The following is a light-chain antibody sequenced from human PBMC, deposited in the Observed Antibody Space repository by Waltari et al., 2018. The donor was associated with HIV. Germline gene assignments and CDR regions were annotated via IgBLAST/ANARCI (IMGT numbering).Light chain of an antibody. V-gene: IGLV3-21*04. CDR3: HVWDSRSDVV. CDR2: DDR. CDR1: HTRGKS. Sequence: YVLTQPPSVSVAPGMTATITCGGDHTRGKSVHWYQLKPGQAPVVVIYDDRVRPSGIPERFSGSNSGNTATLTISGVVAGDEADYSCHVWDSRSDVVFGGGTKLTVL. J-gene: IGLJ3*02.